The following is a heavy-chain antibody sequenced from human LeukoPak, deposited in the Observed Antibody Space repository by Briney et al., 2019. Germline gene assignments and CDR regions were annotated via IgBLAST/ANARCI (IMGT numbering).Heavy chain of an antibody. V-gene: IGHV3-23*01. CDR1: GFTFSSYA. CDR3: ARDGSGSFTFDY. D-gene: IGHD1-26*01. CDR2: ISGSGGST. Sequence: GGSLRLSCAASGFTFSSYAMSWVRQAPGKGLEWVSAISGSGGSTYYADSVKGRFTISRDNSKNTLYLQMNSLRAEDTAVYYCARDGSGSFTFDYWGQGTLVTVSS. J-gene: IGHJ4*02.